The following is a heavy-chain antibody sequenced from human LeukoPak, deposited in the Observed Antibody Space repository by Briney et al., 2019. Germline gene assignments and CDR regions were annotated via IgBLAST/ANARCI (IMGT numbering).Heavy chain of an antibody. V-gene: IGHV4-34*01. D-gene: IGHD6-19*01. CDR2: INHSGST. CDR1: GGSFSGYY. CDR3: ARAREFWSSGWYPRPWFDP. J-gene: IGHJ5*02. Sequence: KPSETLSLTCAVYGGSFSGYYWSWIRQPPGKGLEWIGEINHSGSTNYNPSLKSRVTISVDTSKNQFSLKLSSVTAADTAVYYCARAREFWSSGWYPRPWFDPWGQGTLVTVSS.